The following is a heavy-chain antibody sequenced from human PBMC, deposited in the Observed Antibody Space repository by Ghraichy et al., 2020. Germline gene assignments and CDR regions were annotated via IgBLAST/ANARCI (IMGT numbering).Heavy chain of an antibody. CDR2: ISSSGTA. CDR3: ARVLTGPPRINYFAMDV. J-gene: IGHJ6*02. Sequence: SETLSLTCTVSGGSMRSHDWWTWVRQSPGKGLQWLGEISSSGTANYNPSLKSRVTVSLDKSKMQFSLKLTSVNVADTAVYYCARVLTGPPRINYFAMDVWGQGTTVTVSS. D-gene: IGHD3-9*01. V-gene: IGHV4-4*02. CDR1: GGSMRSHDW.